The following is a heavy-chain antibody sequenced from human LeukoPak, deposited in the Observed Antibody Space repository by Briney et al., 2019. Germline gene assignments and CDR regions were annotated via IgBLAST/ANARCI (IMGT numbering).Heavy chain of an antibody. V-gene: IGHV3-23*01. CDR2: ISGSGGST. D-gene: IGHD2/OR15-2a*01. Sequence: GGSLRLSCAASGFTFSSYAMSWVRQTPGKGLEWVSTISGSGGSTYYADSVKGRFTISSDDSKNTLYLQMNSLRAEDTALYYCAKDRYPGYYDYWGQETLVTVSS. CDR1: GFTFSSYA. CDR3: AKDRYPGYYDY. J-gene: IGHJ4*02.